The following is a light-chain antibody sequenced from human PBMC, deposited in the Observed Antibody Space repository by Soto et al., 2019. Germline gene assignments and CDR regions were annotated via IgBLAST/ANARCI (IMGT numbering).Light chain of an antibody. CDR3: QQYGSSPVT. J-gene: IGKJ1*01. CDR2: GAF. V-gene: IGKV3-20*01. CDR1: QSISDT. Sequence: EIVMTQSPATLSVSPGGRAILSCRASQSISDTLAWYQQKPGQAPRLLIYGAFNRATGIPARFSGSGSGTDFTLTISRLEPEDFAVYYCQQYGSSPVTFGQGTKVHIK.